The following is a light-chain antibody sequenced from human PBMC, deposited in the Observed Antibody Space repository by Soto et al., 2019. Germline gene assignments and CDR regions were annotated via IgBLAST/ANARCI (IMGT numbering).Light chain of an antibody. Sequence: QSALTQPASVSGSPGQSITISCTGTSSDVGGYNYVSWYQQHPGKAPKLMIYEVNNRPSGVSNRFSGSKSGSTASLTISGLKAEDEAEYYCSSYTSSSTLGVFGTGTQLTVL. J-gene: IGLJ1*01. V-gene: IGLV2-14*01. CDR1: SSDVGGYNY. CDR2: EVN. CDR3: SSYTSSSTLGV.